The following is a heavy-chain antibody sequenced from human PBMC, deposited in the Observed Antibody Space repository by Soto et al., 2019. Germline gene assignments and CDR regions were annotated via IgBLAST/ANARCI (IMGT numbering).Heavy chain of an antibody. V-gene: IGHV3-30*04. CDR2: MSYDGSNE. D-gene: IGHD1-26*01. CDR3: AKDGSHNFDY. J-gene: IGHJ4*02. CDR1: GFTFSTYA. Sequence: GGSLRLSCAASGFTFSTYAMHWVRQAPGKGLQWVAVMSYDGSNEYYAASLKGRFTISRDNSKNTLYLQMNSLRAEDTAVYYCAKDGSHNFDYWGQGTLVTVSS.